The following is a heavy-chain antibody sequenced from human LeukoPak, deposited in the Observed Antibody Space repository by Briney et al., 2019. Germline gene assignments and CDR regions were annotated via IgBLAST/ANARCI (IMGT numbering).Heavy chain of an antibody. CDR1: GFTFSSYS. J-gene: IGHJ6*03. CDR2: ISSSSSYI. D-gene: IGHD2-2*01. CDR3: ARPAVPAAIYYYYYMDV. V-gene: IGHV3-21*01. Sequence: GGSLRLSCAASGFTFSSYSMNWVRQAPGKGLEWVSSISSSSSYIYYADSVKGRFTISRDNAKNSLYLQMNSLRAEDTAVYYCARPAVPAAIYYYYYMDVWGKGTTVTVSS.